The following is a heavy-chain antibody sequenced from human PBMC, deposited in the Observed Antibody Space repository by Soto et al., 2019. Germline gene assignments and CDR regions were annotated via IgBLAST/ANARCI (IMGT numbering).Heavy chain of an antibody. CDR2: INHSACA. D-gene: IGHD3-22*01. CDR1: GGSFSAYY. V-gene: IGHV4-34*01. CDR3: ARGSVDTVESSGFYKY. J-gene: IGHJ4*02. Sequence: SETLSFTCVVDGGSFSAYYWSWMRRPPGKKPEWIAEINHSACASYNRSLKSRGTISVDTSKSQFSMKLTYVTAADTAVYYPARGSVDTVESSGFYKYWGQGTTVTVSS.